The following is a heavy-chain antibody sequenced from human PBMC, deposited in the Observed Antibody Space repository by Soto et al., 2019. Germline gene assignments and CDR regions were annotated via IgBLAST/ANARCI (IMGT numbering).Heavy chain of an antibody. CDR2: INSDGSST. Sequence: GGSLRLSCAASGFTFSNYAMGWVRQALGKGLVWVSRINSDGSSTSYADSVKGRFTISRDNAKNTLYLQMNSLRAEDTAVYYCARDSPAAGTVRYYYYGMDVWGQGTTVTVSS. J-gene: IGHJ6*02. CDR1: GFTFSNYA. V-gene: IGHV3-74*01. D-gene: IGHD6-13*01. CDR3: ARDSPAAGTVRYYYYGMDV.